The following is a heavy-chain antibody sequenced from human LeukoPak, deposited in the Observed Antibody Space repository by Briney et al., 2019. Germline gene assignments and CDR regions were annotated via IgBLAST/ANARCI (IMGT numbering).Heavy chain of an antibody. CDR1: GFIFSSYW. J-gene: IGHJ4*02. CDR3: ARVLHKRNYDSSTYYGY. V-gene: IGHV3-7*04. CDR2: IKQDGSEK. D-gene: IGHD3-22*01. Sequence: GGSLRLSCAASGFIFSSYWMSWVRQAPGKGLEWVANIKQDGSEKYYVDSVKGRFTISRDNAKNSLYLQMNSLRAEDTAVYYCARVLHKRNYDSSTYYGYWGQGTLVTVSS.